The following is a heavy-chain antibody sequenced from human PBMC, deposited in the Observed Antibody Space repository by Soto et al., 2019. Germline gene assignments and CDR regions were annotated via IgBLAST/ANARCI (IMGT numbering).Heavy chain of an antibody. CDR2: INAGNGNT. CDR3: ARGGFRELRDYYFDY. Sequence: ASVKVSCKASGYTFTSYAMHWVRQAPGQRLEWMGWINAGNGNTKYSQKFQGRVTITRDTSASTAYMELSSLRSEDTAVYYCARGGFRELRDYYFDYWGQGTLVTVSS. J-gene: IGHJ4*02. V-gene: IGHV1-3*01. D-gene: IGHD3-10*01. CDR1: GYTFTSYA.